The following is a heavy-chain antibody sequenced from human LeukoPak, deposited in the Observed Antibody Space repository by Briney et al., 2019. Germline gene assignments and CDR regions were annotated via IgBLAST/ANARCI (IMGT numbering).Heavy chain of an antibody. CDR3: AREARVGGALQY. Sequence: PGGSLRLSCAASEFTFSSYWMHWVRQAPGKGLVWVSRINTDGSFTTYADSVQGRFTISRDTAKNTLFLQMNSLRAEDTAVYYCAREARVGGALQYWGQGTLVTVSS. V-gene: IGHV3-74*01. CDR2: INTDGSFT. CDR1: EFTFSSYW. J-gene: IGHJ4*02. D-gene: IGHD1-26*01.